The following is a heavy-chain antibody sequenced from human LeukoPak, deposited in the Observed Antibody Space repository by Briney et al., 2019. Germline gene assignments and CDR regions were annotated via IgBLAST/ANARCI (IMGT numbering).Heavy chain of an antibody. Sequence: SETLSLTCTVSGGSISSGGYYWSWIRQHSGKGLEWIGYIYYSGSTYYNPSLKSRVTISVDTSKNQFSLKLSSVTAADTAVYYCATRGGYGDYVDYWGQGTLVTVSS. CDR1: GGSISSGGYY. D-gene: IGHD4-17*01. CDR3: ATRGGYGDYVDY. V-gene: IGHV4-31*03. CDR2: IYYSGST. J-gene: IGHJ4*02.